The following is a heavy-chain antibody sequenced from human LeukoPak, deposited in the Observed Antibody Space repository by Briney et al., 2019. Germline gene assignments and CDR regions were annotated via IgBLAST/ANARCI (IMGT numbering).Heavy chain of an antibody. Sequence: PGGSLSLSCAVSGFIFSNYGFHWVRQAPGKGLEWVALIWSDGSKKYYTDSVKGRFTISRDDSKNTLFLQMNSLRAEDMAVYYCARDIGTWPNSLFDCCGQGNLVTVSS. J-gene: IGHJ4*02. CDR1: GFIFSNYG. CDR3: ARDIGTWPNSLFDC. V-gene: IGHV3-33*01. CDR2: IWSDGSKK. D-gene: IGHD4-23*01.